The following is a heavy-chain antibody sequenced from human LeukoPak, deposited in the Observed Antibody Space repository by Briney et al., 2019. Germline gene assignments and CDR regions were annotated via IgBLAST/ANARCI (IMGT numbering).Heavy chain of an antibody. J-gene: IGHJ4*01. D-gene: IGHD6-6*01. CDR1: GGSISSSSYY. CDR3: ARDSSSSSTFYY. CDR2: IYYSGNT. Sequence: ASETLSLTCTVSGGSISSSSYYWGWIRQPPGKGLEWIGSIYYSGNTYYNPSLKSRVTISVDTSKNQYSLKLSSVTAADTAVYYCARDSSSSSTFYYWGQRALGTVSS. V-gene: IGHV4-39*07.